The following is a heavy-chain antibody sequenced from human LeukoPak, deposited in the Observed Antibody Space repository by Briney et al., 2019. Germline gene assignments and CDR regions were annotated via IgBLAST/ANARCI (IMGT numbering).Heavy chain of an antibody. Sequence: SGGSLRLSCAASGFTFSSYSMNGVRQAPGKGREWVAYISSSGSTIYYADSVKGRFTISRDNAKNSLYLQMSSLRAEDTAVYYCAELGITMIGGVWGKGTTVTISS. CDR2: ISSSGSTI. J-gene: IGHJ6*04. V-gene: IGHV3-48*04. CDR1: GFTFSSYS. D-gene: IGHD3-10*02. CDR3: AELGITMIGGV.